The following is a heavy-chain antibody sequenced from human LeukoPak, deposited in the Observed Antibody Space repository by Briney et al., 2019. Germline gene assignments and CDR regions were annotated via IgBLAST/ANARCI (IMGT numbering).Heavy chain of an antibody. D-gene: IGHD1-26*01. CDR2: IYYSGTT. CDR3: ARGGSHAQAIDY. Sequence: PSETLSLTCTVSGGSISSGGYYWSWIRQHPGKGLEWIGSIYYSGTTYYNPSLKSRVTISVDTSKKQFSLKLTSVTAADTAVYYCARGGSHAQAIDYWGQGTLVTVSS. V-gene: IGHV4-39*01. J-gene: IGHJ4*02. CDR1: GGSISSGGYY.